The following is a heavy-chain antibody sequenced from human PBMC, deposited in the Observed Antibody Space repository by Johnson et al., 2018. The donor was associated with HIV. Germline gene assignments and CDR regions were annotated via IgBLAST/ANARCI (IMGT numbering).Heavy chain of an antibody. J-gene: IGHJ3*02. CDR1: GFTVSSNY. CDR2: IHSKTDGGTT. CDR3: TTDDAPSYGDYGEAFDI. D-gene: IGHD4-17*01. Sequence: VQLVESGGGLVQPGGSLRLSCAASGFTVSSNYMSWVRQAPGKGLEWVGRIHSKTDGGTTDYAAPVTGRFTISRDDSKNTLYLQMNSLKTEDTAVYYCTTDDAPSYGDYGEAFDIWGQGTMVTVSS. V-gene: IGHV3-15*01.